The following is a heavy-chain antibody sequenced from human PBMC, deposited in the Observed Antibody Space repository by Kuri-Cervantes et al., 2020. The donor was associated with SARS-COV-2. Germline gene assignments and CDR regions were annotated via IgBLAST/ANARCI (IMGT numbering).Heavy chain of an antibody. CDR2: INTSGTT. D-gene: IGHD3-10*01. Sequence: GSLRLSCTVSGGSITTNNWNWVRQPAGKGLEWIGRINTSGTTNYNPSLKSRVTMSVDTSKNQFSLRLRSVTAADTAVYYCARGFPYGSGSYYNIRYYYYMDVWGKGTTVTVSS. CDR3: ARGFPYGSGSYYNIRYYYYMDV. J-gene: IGHJ6*03. CDR1: GGSITTNN. V-gene: IGHV4-4*07.